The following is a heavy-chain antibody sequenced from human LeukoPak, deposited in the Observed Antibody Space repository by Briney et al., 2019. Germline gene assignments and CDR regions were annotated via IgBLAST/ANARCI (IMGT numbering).Heavy chain of an antibody. CDR2: IYYGGST. CDR1: GDSISGSSYY. D-gene: IGHD5-24*01. Sequence: SETLSLTCTVSGDSISGSSYYWGWIRQPPGKGLGWIGNIYYGGSTYYNPSLKSRVSISVDTSNNQFSLKVSCVTAADTAVYYCASADGYKIDYWGQGTLVTVSS. V-gene: IGHV4-39*01. J-gene: IGHJ4*02. CDR3: ASADGYKIDY.